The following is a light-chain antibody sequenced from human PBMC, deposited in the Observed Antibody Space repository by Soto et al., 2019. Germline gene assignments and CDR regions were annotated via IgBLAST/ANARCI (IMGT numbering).Light chain of an antibody. J-gene: IGLJ1*01. V-gene: IGLV2-11*01. CDR2: DVT. CDR3: CSYGGSFPYV. CDR1: SSDVGGYDY. Sequence: QSVLTQPPSVSGSPGQSVTISCTGTSSDVGGYDYVSWYQQHPGKAPKLLIYDVTKRPSGVPDRFSGSKSGNTASLTISGLHAEDEADFFCCSYGGSFPYVFGTGTKLTVL.